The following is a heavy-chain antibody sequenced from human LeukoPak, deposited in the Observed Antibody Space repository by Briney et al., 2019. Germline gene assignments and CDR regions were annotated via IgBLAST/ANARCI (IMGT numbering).Heavy chain of an antibody. CDR1: GFTFTSPA. V-gene: IGHV1-58*01. J-gene: IGHJ6*02. CDR3: AADQAEYCDGVCYNV. D-gene: IGHD2-21*02. CDR2: IVVGSGNT. Sequence: SVKVSCKASGFTFTSPAVQWVRQARGQRLEWIGWIVVGSGNTNYAQKFQERVTITRDMSTSTAYMELSSLRSEDTAVYYCAADQAEYCDGVCYNVWGQGTTVTVSS.